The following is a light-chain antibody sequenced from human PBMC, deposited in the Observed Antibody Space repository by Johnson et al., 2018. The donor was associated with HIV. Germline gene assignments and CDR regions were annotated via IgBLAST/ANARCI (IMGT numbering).Light chain of an antibody. CDR2: DNN. V-gene: IGLV1-51*01. CDR1: SSNIGNNY. J-gene: IGLJ1*01. Sequence: QSVLTQPPLVSAAPGQKVTISCSGSSSNIGNNYVSWYQQLPGTAPKLLIYDNNKRPSGIPDRFSGSKSGTSATLGITGLQTGDEADYYCGTWDSSLSAVFGTGTKVTGL. CDR3: GTWDSSLSAV.